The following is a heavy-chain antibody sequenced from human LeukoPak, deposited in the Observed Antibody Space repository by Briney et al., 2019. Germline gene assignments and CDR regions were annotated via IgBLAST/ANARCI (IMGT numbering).Heavy chain of an antibody. Sequence: ASVKVSCKASGYTFTGYYMHWVRQAPGQGLEWMGWINPNSGGTNYAQKFQGRVTMTRDTSISTAYMELSRLRSDDTAVYYCAREKGCSGGSCDSASEISFDYWGQGTLVTVSS. J-gene: IGHJ4*02. CDR3: AREKGCSGGSCDSASEISFDY. CDR2: INPNSGGT. V-gene: IGHV1-2*02. D-gene: IGHD2-15*01. CDR1: GYTFTGYY.